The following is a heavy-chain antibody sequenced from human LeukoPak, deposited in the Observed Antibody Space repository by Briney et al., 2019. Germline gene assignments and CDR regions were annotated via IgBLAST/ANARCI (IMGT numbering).Heavy chain of an antibody. Sequence: SETLSLTCTVSGGSVSNYYWSWIRQSPGKGLEWIGYIYYTKTSYNPSLKSRVTISADTSKNQFSLKLYSVTAADTAVYYCATRKLGNDYWGQGTLVTVSS. D-gene: IGHD7-27*01. CDR1: GGSVSNYY. V-gene: IGHV4-59*02. CDR2: IYYTKT. CDR3: ATRKLGNDY. J-gene: IGHJ4*02.